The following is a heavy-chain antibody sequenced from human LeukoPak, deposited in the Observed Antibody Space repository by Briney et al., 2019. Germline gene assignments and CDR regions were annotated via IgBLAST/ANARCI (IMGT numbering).Heavy chain of an antibody. V-gene: IGHV4-34*01. CDR2: INHSGST. CDR3: ARAAYRSSHYFDS. D-gene: IGHD6-13*01. Sequence: ETLSLTCAVYGGSFSGYYWSWIRQPPGKGLEWIGEINHSGSTNYNPSLKRRVTISVDTSKNQFSLKLSSVTAADTAVYYCARAAYRSSHYFDSWGQGTLVTVSS. CDR1: GGSFSGYY. J-gene: IGHJ4*02.